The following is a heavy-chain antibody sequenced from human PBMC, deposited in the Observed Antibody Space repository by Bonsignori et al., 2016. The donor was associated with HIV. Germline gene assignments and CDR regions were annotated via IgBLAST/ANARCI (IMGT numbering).Heavy chain of an antibody. V-gene: IGHV3-66*01. Sequence: GESLKISCAASGFTVSSNYMSWVRQAPGKGLEWVSVIYSGGSTYYADSVKGRFTISRDNSKNTLYLQMNSLRAEDTAVYYCARDRRIAAAGTASYYYYYYMDVWGKGTTVTVSS. D-gene: IGHD6-13*01. CDR1: GFTVSSNY. CDR3: ARDRRIAAAGTASYYYYYYMDV. J-gene: IGHJ6*03. CDR2: IYSGGST.